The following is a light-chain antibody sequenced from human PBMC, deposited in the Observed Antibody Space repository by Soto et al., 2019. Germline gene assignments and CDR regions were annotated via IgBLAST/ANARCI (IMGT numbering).Light chain of an antibody. J-gene: IGLJ1*01. CDR1: SSDVGGYNY. V-gene: IGLV2-14*01. CDR2: DVS. Sequence: QSALTQPASVSGSPGQSITISCTGTSSDVGGYNYVSWYQQHPGKAPKLMISDVSNRPSGVSNRFSGSKSGNTASLTIAGLQAEDEAEYYCSSYTSGSTPYVFGTGTKVTVL. CDR3: SSYTSGSTPYV.